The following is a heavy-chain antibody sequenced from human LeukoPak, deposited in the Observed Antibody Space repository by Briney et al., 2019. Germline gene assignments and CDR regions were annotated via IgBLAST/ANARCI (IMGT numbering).Heavy chain of an antibody. D-gene: IGHD5-24*01. CDR2: IYSGGST. J-gene: IGHJ4*02. CDR3: ARSGVATTHY. CDR1: GFTVSSNS. Sequence: QPGGSLRLSCAASGFTVSSNSMSWVRLAPGKGLEWVSLIYSGGSTYYADSVKGRFTISRDNSKNTLYLQMNSLRAEDTAVYYCARSGVATTHYWGQGTLVTVSS. V-gene: IGHV3-53*01.